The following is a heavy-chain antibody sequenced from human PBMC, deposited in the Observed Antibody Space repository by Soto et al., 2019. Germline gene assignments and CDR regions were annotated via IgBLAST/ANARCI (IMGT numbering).Heavy chain of an antibody. V-gene: IGHV1-8*01. CDR3: ARGEDYLWGSYNY. D-gene: IGHD3-16*01. Sequence: SCKAAGYTSTNYDINWVRQATGQGLEWMGWMNPNSGNTGYAQKFQGRVTMTRNTSISTAYMELSSLRSEDTAVYYCARGEDYLWGSYNYWGKGTLVTDSS. CDR2: MNPNSGNT. CDR1: GYTSTNYD. J-gene: IGHJ4*02.